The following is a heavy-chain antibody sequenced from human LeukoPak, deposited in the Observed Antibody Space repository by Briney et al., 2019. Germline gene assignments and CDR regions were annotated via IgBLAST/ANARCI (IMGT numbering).Heavy chain of an antibody. D-gene: IGHD6-13*01. J-gene: IGHJ5*02. CDR1: GGSISSSSYY. V-gene: IGHV4-61*05. CDR3: ARGYYSRRNWFDP. Sequence: PSETLSLTCTVSGGSISSSSYYWGWIRQPPGKGLEWIGDISYSGSTNYNPSLKSRVTISVDTSKNQFSLKLSSVTAADTAVYYCARGYYSRRNWFDPWGQGTLVTVPS. CDR2: ISYSGST.